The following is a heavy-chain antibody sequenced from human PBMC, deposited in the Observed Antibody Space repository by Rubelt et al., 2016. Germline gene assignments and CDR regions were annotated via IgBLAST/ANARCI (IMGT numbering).Heavy chain of an antibody. Sequence: QVQLVESGGGLVQPGGSLRVSCAASGFTFSSHAMNWVRQAPGKGLEWLAVIWSDGRNIVYLPSVKGRFTISRDISKNTLYLQMNSLRAEDTAVYYCARAGYSYGDYYYYGMDVWGQGTTVTVSS. D-gene: IGHD5-18*01. CDR1: GFTFSSHA. CDR3: ARAGYSYGDYYYYGMDV. V-gene: IGHV3-33*08. CDR2: IWSDGRNI. J-gene: IGHJ6*02.